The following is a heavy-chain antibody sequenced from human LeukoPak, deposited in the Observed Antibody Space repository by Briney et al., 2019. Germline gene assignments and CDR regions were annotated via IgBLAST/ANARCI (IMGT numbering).Heavy chain of an antibody. Sequence: PGGSLRLPCAASGFTVSSNYMSWVRQAPGKGLEWVSAIYSGGSTYYADSVKGRFTISRDNSKNTLYLQMNSLRAEDTAVYYCATTVTRDYYYYGMDVWGQGTTVTVSS. J-gene: IGHJ6*02. V-gene: IGHV3-53*01. CDR1: GFTVSSNY. CDR3: ATTVTRDYYYYGMDV. D-gene: IGHD4-17*01. CDR2: IYSGGST.